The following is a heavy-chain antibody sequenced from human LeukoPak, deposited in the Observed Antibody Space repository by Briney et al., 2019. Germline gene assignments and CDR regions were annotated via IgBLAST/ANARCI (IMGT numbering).Heavy chain of an antibody. J-gene: IGHJ4*02. D-gene: IGHD4-17*01. V-gene: IGHV1-18*04. Sequence: ASVKVSCKASGYTFTSYGISWVRQAPGQGLEWMGWISAYNGNTNYAQKLQGRVTMTTDTSTSTAYMELRSLRSDDTAVYYCVASDYGDYFDYWGQGTLVTVSS. CDR1: GYTFTSYG. CDR2: ISAYNGNT. CDR3: VASDYGDYFDY.